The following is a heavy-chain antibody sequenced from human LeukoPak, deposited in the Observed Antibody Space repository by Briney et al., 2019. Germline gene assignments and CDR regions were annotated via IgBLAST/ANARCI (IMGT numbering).Heavy chain of an antibody. V-gene: IGHV3-30*02. CDR1: GFTFSSYA. D-gene: IGHD3-22*01. J-gene: IGHJ6*03. CDR2: IRNDGSNK. Sequence: GGSLRLSCAASGFTFSSYAMHWVRQAPGKGLEWVTFIRNDGSNKYYADSVKGRFTISRDNAKNSLYLQMNGLRAEDTAVYYCARPYYDSSGWDYMDVWGKGTTVTISS. CDR3: ARPYYDSSGWDYMDV.